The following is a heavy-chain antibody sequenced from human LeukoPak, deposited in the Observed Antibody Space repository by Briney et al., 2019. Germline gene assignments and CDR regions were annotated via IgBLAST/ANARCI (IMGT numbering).Heavy chain of an antibody. CDR1: GFTFSSYS. V-gene: IGHV3-48*01. CDR2: ISSSSSTI. CDR3: AREGYDFWSGYRNYFDY. Sequence: PGGSLRLSCAASGFTFSSYSMNWVRQAPGKGLEWVSYISSSSSTIYYADSVKGRFTISRGNAKNSLYLQMNSLRAEDTAVYYCAREGYDFWSGYRNYFDYWGQGTLVTVSS. D-gene: IGHD3-3*01. J-gene: IGHJ4*02.